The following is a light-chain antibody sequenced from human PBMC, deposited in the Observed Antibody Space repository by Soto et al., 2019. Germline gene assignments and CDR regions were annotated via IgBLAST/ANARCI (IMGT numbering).Light chain of an antibody. J-gene: IGKJ4*01. Sequence: EIVMTQSPATLSVSPGERATLSCRASQSVRNSYLAWYQQKPGQAPRLLIHGVSTRATGIPFRFSGSGSGTEFTLPISSLQSEDFAVYYCHQYSRSPLTFGGGTKVEIK. V-gene: IGKV3-15*01. CDR2: GVS. CDR1: QSVRNSY. CDR3: HQYSRSPLT.